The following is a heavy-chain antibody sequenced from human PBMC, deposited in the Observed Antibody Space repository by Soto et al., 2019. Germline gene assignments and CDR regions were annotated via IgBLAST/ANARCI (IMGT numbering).Heavy chain of an antibody. V-gene: IGHV4-59*02. CDR2: IHERGVT. D-gene: IGHD4-17*01. CDR1: GGSVSDYY. Sequence: PSETLSLTCNVSGGSVSDYYWSWIRQAPGKGLEWIGYIHERGVTNYNPSLKSRVTMSVDTSKNQFSLTLRSVRTADTAIYFCARDPAGDYGHWGRGTLVTAP. CDR3: ARDPAGDYGH. J-gene: IGHJ4*02.